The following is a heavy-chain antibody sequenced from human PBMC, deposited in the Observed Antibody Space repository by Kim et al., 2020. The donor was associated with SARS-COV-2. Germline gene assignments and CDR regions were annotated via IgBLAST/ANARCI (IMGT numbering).Heavy chain of an antibody. CDR2: IYYSGST. CDR3: ASLALWFGELAYFDY. CDR1: GGSISSGGYY. V-gene: IGHV4-31*03. D-gene: IGHD3-10*01. J-gene: IGHJ4*02. Sequence: SETLSLTCTVSGGSISSGGYYWSWIRQHPGKGLEWIGYIYYSGSTYYNPSLKSRVTISVDTSKNQFSLKLSSVTAADTAVYYCASLALWFGELAYFDYWGQGTLVTVSS.